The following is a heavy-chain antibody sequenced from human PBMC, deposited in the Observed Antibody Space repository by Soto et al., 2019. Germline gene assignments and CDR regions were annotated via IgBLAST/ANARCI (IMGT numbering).Heavy chain of an antibody. D-gene: IGHD1-20*01. J-gene: IGHJ4*02. Sequence: EEEKIAASVKVSCKASGYTLTSYGISWVRQAPGQGLEWMGWISAYNGNTNYAQKLQGRVTMTTDTSTSTAYMELRSLRSDDTAVYYCARVHQGIPHYFDYWGQGTLVTVSS. CDR3: ARVHQGIPHYFDY. V-gene: IGHV1-18*01. CDR1: GYTLTSYG. CDR2: ISAYNGNT.